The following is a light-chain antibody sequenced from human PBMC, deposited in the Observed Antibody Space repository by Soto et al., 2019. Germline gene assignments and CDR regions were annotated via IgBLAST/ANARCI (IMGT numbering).Light chain of an antibody. J-gene: IGKJ4*01. CDR2: APS. Sequence: AIQMTQSPSSLSASVGDRVNITCRASQDIRDDLGWYQQKPGKAPKLLISAPSSLQSGVPSRFSGSGSGTDFTLTISSLQPEDFATYYCLQDYKYPLTFGGGTKVEFK. CDR1: QDIRDD. CDR3: LQDYKYPLT. V-gene: IGKV1-6*01.